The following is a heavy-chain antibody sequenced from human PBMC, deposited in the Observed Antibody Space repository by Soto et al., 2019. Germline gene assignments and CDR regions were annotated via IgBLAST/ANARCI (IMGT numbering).Heavy chain of an antibody. CDR3: AKLRYFDWSSYNWFEY. CDR1: GFTFSSYA. J-gene: IGHJ5*01. Sequence: EVQLLESGGGLVQPGGSLRLSCAASGFTFSSYAMTWVRQAPGKGLEWVSGISGSGATTSYADSVKGRFTVSRDNSENTLYLQMNSLRVEDTAVYYCAKLRYFDWSSYNWFEYWGQGTPVTVSS. V-gene: IGHV3-23*01. CDR2: ISGSGATT. D-gene: IGHD3-9*01.